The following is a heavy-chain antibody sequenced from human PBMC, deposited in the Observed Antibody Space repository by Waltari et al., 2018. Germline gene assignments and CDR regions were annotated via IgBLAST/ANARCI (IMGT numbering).Heavy chain of an antibody. J-gene: IGHJ6*02. CDR2: ISYDVTHK. Sequence: QVQLVESGGGVVQAGRSLRLSCAASGFTFSAYGRHWVRQAPGKGLEWVAVISYDVTHKIYADSVKGRFTISRDNSKNTLFLHMSGLRAEDSGVYYCAKADDYTYYYGMDVWGQGTTVTVS. CDR3: AKADDYTYYYGMDV. CDR1: GFTFSAYG. V-gene: IGHV3-30*18. D-gene: IGHD4-4*01.